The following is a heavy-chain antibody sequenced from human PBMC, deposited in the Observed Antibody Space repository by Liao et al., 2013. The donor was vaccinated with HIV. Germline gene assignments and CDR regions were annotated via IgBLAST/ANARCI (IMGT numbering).Heavy chain of an antibody. D-gene: IGHD1-26*01. CDR2: INQSGLT. J-gene: IGHJ4*02. V-gene: IGHV4-31*03. CDR1: GGSISSGSYY. CDR3: ARGGRRALPGGFPLLH. Sequence: QVQLQESGPGLVKPSQTLSLTCTVSGGSISSGSYYWTWVRQTPAKGLEWIGDINQSGLTTYHLSLESRVNISIDTSKSQFSLTLRSVTAADTAVYFCARGGRRALPGGFPLLHWGQGSLVTVSS.